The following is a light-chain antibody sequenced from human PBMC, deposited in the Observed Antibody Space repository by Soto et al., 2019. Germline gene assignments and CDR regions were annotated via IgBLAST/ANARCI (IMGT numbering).Light chain of an antibody. CDR3: RSYAGSNHLGV. V-gene: IGLV2-8*01. Sequence: QSALTQPPSASGSPGQSVTISFTGTSSDVGSYNYVSWYQQHPSKAPKLMIYEVSKRPSGVPDRFSGSKSGNTASLTVSGLQAEDEADYYCRSYAGSNHLGVFGGGTKLTVL. J-gene: IGLJ2*01. CDR2: EVS. CDR1: SSDVGSYNY.